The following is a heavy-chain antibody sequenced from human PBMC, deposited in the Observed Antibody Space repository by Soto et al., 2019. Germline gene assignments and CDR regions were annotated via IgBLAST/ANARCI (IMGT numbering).Heavy chain of an antibody. CDR2: IYYSGST. J-gene: IGHJ4*02. Sequence: EPLSLTCTVSGGSISSYYWSWIRQPPGKGLEWIGYIYYSGSTNYNPSLKSRVTISVDTSKNQFSLKLSSVTAADTAVYYCARRYGGNFEYWGQGTLVTVS. D-gene: IGHD1-26*01. CDR1: GGSISSYY. V-gene: IGHV4-59*01. CDR3: ARRYGGNFEY.